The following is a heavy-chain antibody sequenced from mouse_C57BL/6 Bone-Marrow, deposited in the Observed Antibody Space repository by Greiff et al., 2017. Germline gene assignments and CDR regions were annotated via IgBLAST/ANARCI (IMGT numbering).Heavy chain of an antibody. D-gene: IGHD3-2*02. V-gene: IGHV1-15*01. CDR2: IDPETGGT. CDR3: TRRGDSSGLYYFDY. J-gene: IGHJ2*01. CDR1: GYTFTDYE. Sequence: QVQLQQSGAELVRPGASVTLSCKASGYTFTDYEMHWVKQTPVHGLEWIGAIDPETGGTAYNQKFKGKAILTADKSSSTAYMELRSLTSEDSAVYYCTRRGDSSGLYYFDYWGQGTTLTVSS.